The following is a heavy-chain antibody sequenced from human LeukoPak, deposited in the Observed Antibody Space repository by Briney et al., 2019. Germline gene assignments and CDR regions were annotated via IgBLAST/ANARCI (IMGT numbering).Heavy chain of an antibody. CDR3: AKESGYSGYDERSIDY. J-gene: IGHJ4*02. D-gene: IGHD5-12*01. Sequence: GGSLRLSCAASGFTFSSYAMSWVRQAPGKGLEWVSAISGSGGGTYYADSVKGRFTISRDNSKNTLYLQMNSLRAEDTAVYYCAKESGYSGYDERSIDYWGQGTLVTVSS. CDR2: ISGSGGGT. V-gene: IGHV3-23*01. CDR1: GFTFSSYA.